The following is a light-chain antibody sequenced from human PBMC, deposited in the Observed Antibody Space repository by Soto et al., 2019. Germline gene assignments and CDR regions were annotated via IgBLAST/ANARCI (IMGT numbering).Light chain of an antibody. J-gene: IGKJ5*01. V-gene: IGKV1-39*01. CDR2: AAS. CDR1: QSIGSS. Sequence: DIQMTQSPSSLSASVGDRVTITCRASQSIGSSLNWYQHRPGKAPKLLIYAASTLPSGVPSRFSGSGSGTDFSLTINSLKPEDFATYWCQQSFSTVLTFGQGTRLETK. CDR3: QQSFSTVLT.